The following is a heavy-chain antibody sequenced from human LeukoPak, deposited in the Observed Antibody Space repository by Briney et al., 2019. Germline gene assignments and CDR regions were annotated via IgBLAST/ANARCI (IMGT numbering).Heavy chain of an antibody. CDR1: GFTFSSYE. V-gene: IGHV3-48*03. CDR3: ARADVLRYFDWLSYYDY. Sequence: GGSLRLSCAASGFTFSSYEMNWVRQAPGKGLEWVSYISSSGSTIYYADSVKGRFTISRDNAKNSLYLQMNSLRAEDTAVYYCARADVLRYFDWLSYYDYWGQGTLVTVSS. J-gene: IGHJ4*02. D-gene: IGHD3-9*01. CDR2: ISSSGSTI.